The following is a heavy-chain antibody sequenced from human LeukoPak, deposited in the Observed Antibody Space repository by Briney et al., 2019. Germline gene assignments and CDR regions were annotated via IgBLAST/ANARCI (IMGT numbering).Heavy chain of an antibody. Sequence: GGSLRVSCVASTFTFSHFGMHWVRQAPGKGLEWVAVIWNDGSNQYYADSVKGRFTVSRDNSQNTLYLQMNNLRPEDTAVYYCAKDAQRGFDYSNSLENWGQGTLVTVSS. CDR3: AKDAQRGFDYSNSLEN. V-gene: IGHV3-33*06. CDR1: TFTFSHFG. D-gene: IGHD4-11*01. J-gene: IGHJ4*02. CDR2: IWNDGSNQ.